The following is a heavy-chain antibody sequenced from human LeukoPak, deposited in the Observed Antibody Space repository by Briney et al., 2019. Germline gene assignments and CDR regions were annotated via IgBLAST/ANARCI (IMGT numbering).Heavy chain of an antibody. D-gene: IGHD3-22*01. CDR1: GYTFTSYG. Sequence: GASVKVSCKASGYTFTSYGISWVRQAPGQGLEWMGWISAYNGNTNYAQKLQGRVTMTTDTSTSTAYMELRSLRSDDTAVYYCARFRAPKYYYDSSGYSYFDYWGQGTLVTVSS. V-gene: IGHV1-18*01. J-gene: IGHJ4*02. CDR2: ISAYNGNT. CDR3: ARFRAPKYYYDSSGYSYFDY.